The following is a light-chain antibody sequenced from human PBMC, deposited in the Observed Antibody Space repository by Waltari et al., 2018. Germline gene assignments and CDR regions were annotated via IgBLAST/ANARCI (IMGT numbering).Light chain of an antibody. Sequence: QSPLIQSRSVSGSPVHSVPSSCTLTSSNVGCNNYVSWYQQHPGKAPKLMINDVNKRPSGVPYRFSGSKSGNTASLTISGLQGEDEADYYCCSYAGSYAYVFGTGTKVTVL. CDR2: DVN. V-gene: IGLV2-11*01. CDR1: SSNVGCNNY. CDR3: CSYAGSYAYV. J-gene: IGLJ1*01.